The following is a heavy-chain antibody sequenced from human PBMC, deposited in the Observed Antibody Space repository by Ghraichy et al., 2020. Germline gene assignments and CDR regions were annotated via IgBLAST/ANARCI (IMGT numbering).Heavy chain of an antibody. J-gene: IGHJ4*02. CDR3: ARPEYVDPRYDSHYYDSSGYLN. CDR1: GGSFSGYY. D-gene: IGHD3-22*01. Sequence: SETLSLTCAVYGGSFSGYYWSWIRQPPGKGLEWIGEINHSGSTNYNPSLKSRVTISVDTSKNQFSLKLSSVTAADTAVYYCARPEYVDPRYDSHYYDSSGYLNWGQGTLVTVSS. V-gene: IGHV4-34*01. CDR2: INHSGST.